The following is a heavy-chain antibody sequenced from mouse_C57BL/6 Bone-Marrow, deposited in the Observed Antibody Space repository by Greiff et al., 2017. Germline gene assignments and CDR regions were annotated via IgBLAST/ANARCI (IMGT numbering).Heavy chain of an antibody. J-gene: IGHJ2*01. Sequence: VQLQQSGTVLARPEASVKMSCKTSGYTFTSYWMHWVKQRPGQGLEWIGAIYPGNSDTSYNQKFKGKAKLTAVTSASTAYMELSSLTNEDSAVYYCTRYPHYYGSSYYFDYWGQGTTLTVSS. V-gene: IGHV1-5*01. D-gene: IGHD1-1*01. CDR2: IYPGNSDT. CDR1: GYTFTSYW. CDR3: TRYPHYYGSSYYFDY.